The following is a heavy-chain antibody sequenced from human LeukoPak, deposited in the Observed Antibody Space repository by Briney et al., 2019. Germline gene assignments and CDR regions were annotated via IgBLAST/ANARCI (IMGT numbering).Heavy chain of an antibody. CDR3: ARDGYYSDSSGYYYAFDI. V-gene: IGHV1-2*04. Sequence: ASAKVSCKASGYTFTGYYMHWVRQAPGQGLEWMGWINPNSGGTNYAQKFQGWVTMTRDTSISTAYMELSRLRSDDTAVYYCARDGYYSDSSGYYYAFDIWGQGTMVTVSS. J-gene: IGHJ3*02. D-gene: IGHD3-22*01. CDR1: GYTFTGYY. CDR2: INPNSGGT.